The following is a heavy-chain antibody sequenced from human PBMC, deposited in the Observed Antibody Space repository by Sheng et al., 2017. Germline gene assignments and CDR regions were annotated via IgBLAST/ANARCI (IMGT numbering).Heavy chain of an antibody. CDR1: GGFVRASSYY. V-gene: IGHV4-39*07. CDR3: ARTHILTGYAVDY. D-gene: IGHD3-9*01. Sequence: QLQLQDSGPGLVKPSETLSLTCTVSGGFVRASSYYWGWIRQPPGKGLEWIGTISYSGSTYYNPSLKSRVTLSVDTSKNQFSLKLNSVTAADTAVYYCARTHILTGYAVDYWGQGNPGSPSPQ. CDR2: ISYSGST. J-gene: IGHJ4*02.